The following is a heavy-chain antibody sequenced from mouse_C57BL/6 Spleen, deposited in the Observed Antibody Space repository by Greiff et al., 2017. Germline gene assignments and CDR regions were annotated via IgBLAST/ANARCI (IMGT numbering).Heavy chain of an antibody. CDR3: ASNGNFYAMDY. D-gene: IGHD2-1*01. V-gene: IGHV1-69*01. J-gene: IGHJ4*01. CDR1: GYTFTSYW. Sequence: QVQLQQPGAELVMPGASVKLSCKASGYTFTSYWMHWVKQRPGQGLEWIGEIDPSDSYTNYNQKFKGKSTLTVDKSSSTAYMQLSSLTSEDSAIYYCASNGNFYAMDYWGQGTSVTVSS. CDR2: IDPSDSYT.